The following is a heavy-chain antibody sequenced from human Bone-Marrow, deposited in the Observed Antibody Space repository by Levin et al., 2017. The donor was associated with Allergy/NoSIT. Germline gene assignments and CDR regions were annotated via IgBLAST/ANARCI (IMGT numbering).Heavy chain of an antibody. CDR3: ARVRFGGDYFYGMDV. V-gene: IGHV3-7*01. CDR1: GLIFSSYW. Sequence: LSLTCAASGLIFSSYWMSWVRQAPGKGLEWVANIKQDGSQQYYVDSVKGRFTISRDNARNSLYLQTNSLRADDTAVYYCARVRFGGDYFYGMDVWGQGTTVTVSS. CDR2: IKQDGSQQ. J-gene: IGHJ6*02. D-gene: IGHD3-16*01.